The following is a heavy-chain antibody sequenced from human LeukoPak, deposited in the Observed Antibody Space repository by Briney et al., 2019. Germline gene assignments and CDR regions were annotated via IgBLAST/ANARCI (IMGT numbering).Heavy chain of an antibody. CDR2: ISGGGGST. Sequence: GGSLRLSCAASGFTFSSYAMSWVRQAPGKGLEWVSIISGGGGSTYYTDSVKGRFTISRDNSKNTLYLQMNSLRAEDMAVYYCARLYSSSWSSPVDYWGQGTQVTVSS. V-gene: IGHV3-23*01. CDR3: ARLYSSSWSSPVDY. CDR1: GFTFSSYA. D-gene: IGHD6-13*01. J-gene: IGHJ4*02.